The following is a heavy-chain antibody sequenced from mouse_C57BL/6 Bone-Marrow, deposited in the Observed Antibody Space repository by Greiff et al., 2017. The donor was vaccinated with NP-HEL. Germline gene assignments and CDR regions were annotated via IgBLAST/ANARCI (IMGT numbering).Heavy chain of an antibody. Sequence: QVHVKQSGAELARPGASVKMSCKASGYTFTSYTMHWVKQRPGQGLEWIGYINPSSGYTKYNQKFKDKATLTADKSSSTAYMQLSSLTSEDSAVYYCARSHYYAHYYAMDYGGRGTAVTVTA. CDR3: ARSHYYAHYYAMDY. V-gene: IGHV1-4*01. CDR2: INPSSGYT. CDR1: GYTFTSYT. J-gene: IGHJ4*01. D-gene: IGHD1-2*01.